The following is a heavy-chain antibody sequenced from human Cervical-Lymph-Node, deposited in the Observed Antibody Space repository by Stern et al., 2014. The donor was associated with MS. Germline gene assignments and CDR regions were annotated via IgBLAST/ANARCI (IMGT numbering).Heavy chain of an antibody. V-gene: IGHV3-23*04. D-gene: IGHD3/OR15-3a*01. CDR1: GFRFSAYA. CDR3: ARSRTGYDILATAFDI. J-gene: IGHJ3*02. CDR2: MSGLGETT. Sequence: EVQLVESGGGLVQPGGSLRLSCAASGFRFSAYAMTWVRQAPGKGLEWVSAMSGLGETTYYSDSVKGQFTISRDNSKNTLYLQMNSLRAEDTAVYYCARSRTGYDILATAFDIWGQGTLVTVSS.